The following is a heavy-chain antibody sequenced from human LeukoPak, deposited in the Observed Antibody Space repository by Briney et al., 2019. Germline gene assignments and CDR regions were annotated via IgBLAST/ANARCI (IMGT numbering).Heavy chain of an antibody. Sequence: PSETLSLTCTVSGGSISSYYWSWIRQPAGKGLEWIGRIYTSGSTNYNPSLKSRVTMSVGTSKNQFSLKLSSVTAADTAVYYCAREVFFDILTGYPYYFDYWGQGTLVTVSS. CDR3: AREVFFDILTGYPYYFDY. CDR1: GGSISSYY. D-gene: IGHD3-9*01. V-gene: IGHV4-4*07. J-gene: IGHJ4*02. CDR2: IYTSGST.